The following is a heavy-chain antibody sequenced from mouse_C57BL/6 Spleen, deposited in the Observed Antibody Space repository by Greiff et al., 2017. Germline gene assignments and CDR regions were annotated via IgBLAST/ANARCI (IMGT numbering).Heavy chain of an antibody. Sequence: VQLQQPGTELVKPGASVKLSCKASGYTFTSYWMHWVKQRPGQGLEWIGNINPSNGGTNYNEKFKSKATLTVAKSSSTAYMQLSSLTSEDSAVYYCAREGGSSRAWFAYWGQGTLVTVSA. D-gene: IGHD1-1*01. V-gene: IGHV1-53*01. CDR2: INPSNGGT. J-gene: IGHJ3*01. CDR3: AREGGSSRAWFAY. CDR1: GYTFTSYW.